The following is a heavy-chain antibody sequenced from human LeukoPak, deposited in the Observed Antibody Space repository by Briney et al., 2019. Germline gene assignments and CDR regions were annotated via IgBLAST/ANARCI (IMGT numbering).Heavy chain of an antibody. CDR2: ISSSGSTI. CDR3: ATDYDFWTRG. V-gene: IGHV3-48*03. CDR1: GFTFSSHE. J-gene: IGHJ4*02. Sequence: PGGSLRLSCAASGFTFSSHEMNWVRQAPGKGLEWVSYISSSGSTIYYTESVKGRFTISRGNAKNSLYLQMNSLRAEDTAVYYCATDYDFWTRGWGQGTLVTVSS. D-gene: IGHD3-3*01.